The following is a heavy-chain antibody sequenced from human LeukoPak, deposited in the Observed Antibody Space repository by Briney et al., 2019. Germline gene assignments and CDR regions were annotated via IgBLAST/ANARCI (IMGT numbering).Heavy chain of an antibody. CDR3: ARADNWDAFDI. V-gene: IGHV3-21*01. D-gene: IGHD1-20*01. CDR1: GFTFSSCG. J-gene: IGHJ3*02. CDR2: ISGSSTYI. Sequence: GGSLRLSCAASGFTFSSCGMNWVRQAPGKGLEWVSSISGSSTYIYYADSVKGRFTISRDNAKNSLYLQMNTLRAEDTAVYYCARADNWDAFDIWGQGTMVTVSS.